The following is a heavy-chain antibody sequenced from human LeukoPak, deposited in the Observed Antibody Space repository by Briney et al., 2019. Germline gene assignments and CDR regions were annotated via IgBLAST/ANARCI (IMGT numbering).Heavy chain of an antibody. CDR3: ARAGGPKVVAATAVKNWFDP. D-gene: IGHD2-15*01. Sequence: GASVKVSCKASGYTFTSYYMHWVRQAPGQGLEWMGIINPSGGSTSYAQKFQGRVTMTRDMSTSTVYMELSSLRSEDTAVYYCARAGGPKVVAATAVKNWFDPWGQGTLVTVSS. CDR2: INPSGGST. CDR1: GYTFTSYY. J-gene: IGHJ5*02. V-gene: IGHV1-46*01.